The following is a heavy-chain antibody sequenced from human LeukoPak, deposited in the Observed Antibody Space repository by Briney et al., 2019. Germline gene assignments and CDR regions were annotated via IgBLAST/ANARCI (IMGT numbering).Heavy chain of an antibody. J-gene: IGHJ4*02. V-gene: IGHV4-34*01. Sequence: SETLSLTCAVYGGSFSGYYWSWIRQPPGKGLGWIGEINHSGSTNYNPSLESRVTISVDTSKNQFSLKLSSVTAADTAVYYCARMHHYDSSGYGYWGQGTLVTVSS. CDR1: GGSFSGYY. CDR3: ARMHHYDSSGYGY. CDR2: INHSGST. D-gene: IGHD3-22*01.